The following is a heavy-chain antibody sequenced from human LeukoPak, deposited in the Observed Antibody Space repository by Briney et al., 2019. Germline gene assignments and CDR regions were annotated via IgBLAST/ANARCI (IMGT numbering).Heavy chain of an antibody. Sequence: SWVRQPPGKGLEWIGYIYYSGSTYYNPSLKSRVTISVDTSKNQFSLKLSSVTAADTAVYYCDRYGDIRYWSSTSCHDYWGQGTLVTVSS. V-gene: IGHV4-30-4*08. D-gene: IGHD2-2*01. J-gene: IGHJ4*02. CDR2: IYYSGST. CDR3: DRYGDIRYWSSTSCHDY.